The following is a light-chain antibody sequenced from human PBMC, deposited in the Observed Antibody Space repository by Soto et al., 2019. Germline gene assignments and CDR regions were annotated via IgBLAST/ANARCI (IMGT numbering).Light chain of an antibody. J-gene: IGKJ1*01. CDR3: QQYNNFPRT. CDR1: QSVSSN. Sequence: EIVITQSPATLSVSPGAGATLSCRASQSVSSNLAWYRQTPGQAPRLLLYGPSTRATGIPARFRGSGSGTEFTLTISSLRSDDCAVHHCQQYNNFPRTFVQGTKVDIK. V-gene: IGKV3D-15*01. CDR2: GPS.